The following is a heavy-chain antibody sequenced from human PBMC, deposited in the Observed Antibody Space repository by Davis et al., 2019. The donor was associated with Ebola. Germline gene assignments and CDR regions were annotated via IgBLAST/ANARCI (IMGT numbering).Heavy chain of an antibody. CDR1: GFTFSSYW. Sequence: GESLKISCAASGFTFSSYWMSWVRQAPGKGLEWVANIKQDGSEKYYVDSVKGRFTISRDNAKNSLYLQMNSLGAEDTARYYCARTHSTGWNDYWGQGTLVTVSS. V-gene: IGHV3-7*03. CDR3: ARTHSTGWNDY. J-gene: IGHJ4*02. CDR2: IKQDGSEK. D-gene: IGHD6-19*01.